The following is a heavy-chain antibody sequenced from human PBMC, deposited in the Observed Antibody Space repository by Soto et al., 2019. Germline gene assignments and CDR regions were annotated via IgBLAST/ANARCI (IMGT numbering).Heavy chain of an antibody. CDR2: ILSNYNT. V-gene: IGHV3-23*05. Sequence: EVQLLESGGGLVQPGGSLTLSCAASGFRFRDYTMSWVRQAPGKVLESISVILSNYNTYYTDSVRCRFTISRDSSKNMLYLEMNSLRAEDTAVYYCARRVNGYFDYWGQGALVTVSS. D-gene: IGHD2-8*01. CDR1: GFRFRDYT. J-gene: IGHJ4*02. CDR3: ARRVNGYFDY.